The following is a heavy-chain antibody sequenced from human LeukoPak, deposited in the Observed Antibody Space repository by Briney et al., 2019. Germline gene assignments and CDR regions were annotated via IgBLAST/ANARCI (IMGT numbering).Heavy chain of an antibody. V-gene: IGHV1-8*01. CDR1: GYTFTSCD. Sequence: GASVKVSCKASGYTFTSCDINWVRQATGQGLEWMGWMNPNSGNTGYAQKFQGRVTMTRNTSISTAYMELSSLRSEDTAVYYCASGRYCSSTSCSSWFDPWGQGTLVTVSS. CDR3: ASGRYCSSTSCSSWFDP. J-gene: IGHJ5*02. CDR2: MNPNSGNT. D-gene: IGHD2-2*01.